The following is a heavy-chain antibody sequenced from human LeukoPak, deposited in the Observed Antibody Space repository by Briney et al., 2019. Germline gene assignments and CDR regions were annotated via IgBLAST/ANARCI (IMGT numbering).Heavy chain of an antibody. CDR1: GFTFSTYA. Sequence: GGSLRLSCAASGFTFSTYAMSWVRQAPGKGLEWVSAISGSGGSTYYADSVKGRFTISRDNSKNTLYLQMNSLRAKDTAVYYCAKDRPRGYSYGSFDYWGQGTLVTVSS. D-gene: IGHD5-18*01. CDR2: ISGSGGST. CDR3: AKDRPRGYSYGSFDY. V-gene: IGHV3-23*01. J-gene: IGHJ4*02.